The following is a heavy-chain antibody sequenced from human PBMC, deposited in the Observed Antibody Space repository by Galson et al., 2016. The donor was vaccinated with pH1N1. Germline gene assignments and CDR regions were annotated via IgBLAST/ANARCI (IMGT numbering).Heavy chain of an antibody. Sequence: ETLSLTCAVSGDSIGRHYNWGWVRQPPGKGLEWIGSVSHSGNTFYNPSLKSRVTIFIDTPKNQFSLNLNSVTSADMAVYYCVRHFEEFIGSCFDFWGQGALVSVSS. J-gene: IGHJ4*02. V-gene: IGHV4-38-2*01. CDR1: GDSIGRHYN. D-gene: IGHD1-26*01. CDR3: VRHFEEFIGSCFDF. CDR2: VSHSGNT.